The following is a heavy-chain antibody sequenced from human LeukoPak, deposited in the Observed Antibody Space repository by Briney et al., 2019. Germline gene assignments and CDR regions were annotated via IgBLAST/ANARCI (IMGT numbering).Heavy chain of an antibody. CDR3: ARVDPDSSSTLEVFDY. V-gene: IGHV4-59*02. J-gene: IGHJ4*02. CDR2: LYYSGST. D-gene: IGHD6-6*01. Sequence: SETLSLTCTVSGGSVSSYYWSWIRQPPGKGLEWIGYLYYSGSTNYNPSLKSRVTISVDSSKNQFSLKLSSVTAADTAVYYCARVDPDSSSTLEVFDYWGQGTLVTVSS. CDR1: GGSVSSYY.